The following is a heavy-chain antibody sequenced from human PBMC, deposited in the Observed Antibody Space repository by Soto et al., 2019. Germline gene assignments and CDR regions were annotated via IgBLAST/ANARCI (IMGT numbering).Heavy chain of an antibody. J-gene: IGHJ4*02. Sequence: GGSLRLSGAASGFTFGSYEMNWVRQAPGKGLEWVSYISSSGSTIYYADSVKGRFTISRDNAKNSLYLQMNSLRAEDTAVYYCARHRGDSSGCLDYWGQGTLVTVSS. V-gene: IGHV3-48*03. CDR2: ISSSGSTI. D-gene: IGHD6-19*01. CDR1: GFTFGSYE. CDR3: ARHRGDSSGCLDY.